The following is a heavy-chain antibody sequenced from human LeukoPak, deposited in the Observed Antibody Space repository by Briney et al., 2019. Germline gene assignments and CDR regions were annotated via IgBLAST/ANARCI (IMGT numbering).Heavy chain of an antibody. Sequence: SVKVSCKASGGTFSSYAISWVRQAPGQGLGWMGGIIPIFGTANYAQKFQGRVTITADESTSTAYMELSSLRSEDTAVYYCARDPWAGTRYTSQNWFDPWGQGTLVTVSS. CDR3: ARDPWAGTRYTSQNWFDP. J-gene: IGHJ5*02. CDR1: GGTFSSYA. CDR2: IIPIFGTA. D-gene: IGHD1-7*01. V-gene: IGHV1-69*13.